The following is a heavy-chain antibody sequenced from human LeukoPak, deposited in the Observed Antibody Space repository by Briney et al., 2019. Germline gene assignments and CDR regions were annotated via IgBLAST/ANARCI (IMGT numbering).Heavy chain of an antibody. D-gene: IGHD3-22*01. V-gene: IGHV3-74*01. CDR3: VRYAAMFSSASKSLDM. CDR2: INSDGSST. Sequence: GGSLRLSCAASGFTFSSFWMHWVRQAPGKGLVWVSRINSDGSSTFYADSVKGRFTISRDNAKNTLYLQMNSLRAEDTAVYYCVRYAAMFSSASKSLDMWGQGTMVTVSS. CDR1: GFTFSSFW. J-gene: IGHJ3*02.